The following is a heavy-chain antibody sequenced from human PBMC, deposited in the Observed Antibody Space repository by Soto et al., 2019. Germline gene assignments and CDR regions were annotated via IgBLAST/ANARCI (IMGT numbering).Heavy chain of an antibody. CDR3: ASHYDMWSGYLSPVDY. CDR1: GYTFSDYY. J-gene: IGHJ4*02. CDR2: IDTSGTKI. Sequence: QVQLVESGGDLVKPGGSLRLSCAASGYTFSDYYMSWIRQAPGKGLEWISYIDTSGTKIYYADSVKGRFTITRDNAKNSLYLVMISLRDEDTAVYYCASHYDMWSGYLSPVDYWGQGTLVTVSS. D-gene: IGHD3-3*01. V-gene: IGHV3-11*01.